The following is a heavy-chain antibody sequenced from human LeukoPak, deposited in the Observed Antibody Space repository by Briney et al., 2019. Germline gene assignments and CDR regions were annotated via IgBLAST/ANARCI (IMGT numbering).Heavy chain of an antibody. J-gene: IGHJ4*02. V-gene: IGHV5-51*01. CDR3: ASHRNYYGSGSPFDY. Sequence: GESLKIFCKGSGYSFSSCCIGWVRHMPGKGREWMGIIYPGDSDSRYSPSFQGLVTISADKSISTTYLQWSSLKASNTAMYYGASHRNYYGSGSPFDYWGQGTLVTVSS. CDR1: GYSFSSCC. D-gene: IGHD3-10*01. CDR2: IYPGDSDS.